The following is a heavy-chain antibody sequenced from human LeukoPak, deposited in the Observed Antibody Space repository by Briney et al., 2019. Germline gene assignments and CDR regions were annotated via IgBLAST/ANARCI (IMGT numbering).Heavy chain of an antibody. J-gene: IGHJ3*02. CDR1: GFTFSSYE. CDR2: ISSSGSTI. V-gene: IGHV3-48*03. CDR3: NHLAVAGDAFDT. Sequence: PGGSLRLSCAASGFTFSSYEMNWVRQAPGKGLEWVSYISSSGSTIYYADSVKGRFTISRDNAKNSLYLQMNSLRAEGTAVYYCNHLAVAGDAFDTWGQGTMVTVSS. D-gene: IGHD2-15*01.